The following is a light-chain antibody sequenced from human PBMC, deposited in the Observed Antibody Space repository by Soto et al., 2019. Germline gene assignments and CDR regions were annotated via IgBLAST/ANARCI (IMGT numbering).Light chain of an antibody. Sequence: QPVLTQPRSVSGSPGQSVTISCTGTNSDVGGYNFVSWYQQLPGKAPKLMISAVSRRPSGVPDRFSGSKSGNTASLTISGLQADDEADYFCCSYTASDIWVFGGGTKLTVL. CDR1: NSDVGGYNF. CDR2: AVS. J-gene: IGLJ3*02. CDR3: CSYTASDIWV. V-gene: IGLV2-11*01.